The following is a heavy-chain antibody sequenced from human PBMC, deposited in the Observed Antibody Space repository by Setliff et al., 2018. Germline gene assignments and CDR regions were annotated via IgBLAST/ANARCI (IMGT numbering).Heavy chain of an antibody. Sequence: LRLSCAASGFTFSTYAMHWVRQAPGKGLQWVALIRFDGSNEYYVDSVKGRFTISRDNAKNSLYLQMNSLRAGDTAIYYCARTLAMPFSWGQGTLVTVSS. D-gene: IGHD2-2*01. V-gene: IGHV3-33*01. CDR3: ARTLAMPFS. CDR1: GFTFSTYA. J-gene: IGHJ5*02. CDR2: IRFDGSNE.